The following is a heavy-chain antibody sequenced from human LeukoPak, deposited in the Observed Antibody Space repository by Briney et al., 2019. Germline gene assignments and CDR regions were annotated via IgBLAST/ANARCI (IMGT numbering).Heavy chain of an antibody. CDR1: GFTFSSYE. CDR2: ISGSSSNV. Sequence: PGGSLRLSCAASGFTFSSYEMNWVRQAPGKGLEWISAISGSSSNVYYAASVRGRFTISRDNAENSLYLQLNTMRAEDTAVYYCARGFRDTAMFLDYRGQGTLVTVSS. D-gene: IGHD5-18*01. V-gene: IGHV3-48*03. J-gene: IGHJ4*02. CDR3: ARGFRDTAMFLDY.